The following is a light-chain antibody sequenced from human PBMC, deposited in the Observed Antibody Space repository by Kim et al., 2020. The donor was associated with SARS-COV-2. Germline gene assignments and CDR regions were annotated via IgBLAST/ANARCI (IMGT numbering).Light chain of an antibody. CDR2: RDS. J-gene: IGLJ2*01. CDR1: NFNIGSNT. CDR3: AAWDDSLIGVA. Sequence: GQVVTIPCSGSNFNIGSNTVSWYQQLPGTAPTLLIYRDSQRPSGVSGRFSGSKSATSASLAISGLQSEDEADYYCAAWDDSLIGVAFGGGTQLTVL. V-gene: IGLV1-44*01.